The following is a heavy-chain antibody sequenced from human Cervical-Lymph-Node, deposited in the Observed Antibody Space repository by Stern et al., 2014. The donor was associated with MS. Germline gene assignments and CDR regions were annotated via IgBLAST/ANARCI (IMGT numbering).Heavy chain of an antibody. CDR2: IVVGRGDT. V-gene: IGHV1-58*01. J-gene: IGHJ3*02. Sequence: LGQSGPAVKKPRTSVKVSCKVSGFTFTSSAVQWVRQARGQRLALIGLIVVGRGDTHYAQKVHGSVTITMHMSTSTAYIKMSSLRSEDAAVYYCAAEPMYYSDSVGAFDIWGQGTMVTVSS. D-gene: IGHD3-22*01. CDR3: AAEPMYYSDSVGAFDI. CDR1: GFTFTSSA.